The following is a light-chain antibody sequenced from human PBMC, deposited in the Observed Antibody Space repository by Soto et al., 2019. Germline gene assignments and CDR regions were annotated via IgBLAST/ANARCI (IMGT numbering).Light chain of an antibody. CDR2: AAS. CDR1: QSIGTY. J-gene: IGKJ1*01. Sequence: IQMSLSPACLSGSVGDRVTISCRASQSIGTYLNWYQQKPGRAPKLQIYAASNLHSGVPSRFSGSGSGTEFTLTITSLQPDDFATYYCQHYNPYSGPFGQGTKVDIK. CDR3: QHYNPYSGP. V-gene: IGKV1-39*01.